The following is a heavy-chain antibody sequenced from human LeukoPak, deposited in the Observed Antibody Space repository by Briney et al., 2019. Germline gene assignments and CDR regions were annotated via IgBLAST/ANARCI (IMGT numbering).Heavy chain of an antibody. Sequence: GGSLRLSCAASVFTFSSYAMSSVPQAPGKGLEGGSSISGTGGRKYYADSVKGRFTISRDNSKNTLDLQMNSLRADDTAVYYCARDGYSNYWYLNLWGQGTLVTVSS. V-gene: IGHV3-23*01. CDR1: VFTFSSYA. CDR3: ARDGYSNYWYLNL. CDR2: ISGTGGRK. D-gene: IGHD6-13*01. J-gene: IGHJ4*02.